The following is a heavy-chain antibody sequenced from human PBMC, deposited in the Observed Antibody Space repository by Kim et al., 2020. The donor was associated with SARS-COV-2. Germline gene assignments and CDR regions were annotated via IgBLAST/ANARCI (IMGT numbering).Heavy chain of an antibody. V-gene: IGHV1-24*01. CDR3: ATGLAVTGTAHPYIYYYGMDV. J-gene: IGHJ6*02. Sequence: ASVKVSCKVSGYTLTELSMHWVRQAPGKGLEWMGGFDPEDGETIYAQKFQGRVTMTEDTSTDTAYMELSSLRSEDTAGYYCATGLAVTGTAHPYIYYYGMDVWGQGAKVPVSS. D-gene: IGHD6-19*01. CDR1: GYTLTELS. CDR2: FDPEDGET.